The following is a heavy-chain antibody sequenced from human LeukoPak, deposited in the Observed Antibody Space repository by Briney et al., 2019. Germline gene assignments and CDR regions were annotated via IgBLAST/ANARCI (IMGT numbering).Heavy chain of an antibody. J-gene: IGHJ4*02. CDR3: ARDRNNAGDYGH. CDR1: GFTFSSYS. V-gene: IGHV3-21*01. D-gene: IGHD4-17*01. CDR2: ISSSSSYI. Sequence: GGSLRLSCAASGFTFSSYSMNWVRQAPGKGLEWVSSISSSSSYIYYADSVKGRFTMSRDNAKNSLYLQMNSLRAEDTAVYYCARDRNNAGDYGHWGQGTLVTVSS.